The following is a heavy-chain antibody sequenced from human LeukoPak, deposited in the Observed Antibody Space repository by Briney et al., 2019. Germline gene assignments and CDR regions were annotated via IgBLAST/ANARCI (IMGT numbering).Heavy chain of an antibody. D-gene: IGHD2-2*01. V-gene: IGHV3-23*01. Sequence: GGSLRLSCAASGFTFSSYAMSWVRQAPGKGLEGVSAISGSGGSTYYADSVKGRFTISRDNSKNTLYLQMNSLSAEDTAVYYCAKADIVVVPAAVDWGQGTLVAVSS. CDR2: ISGSGGST. J-gene: IGHJ4*02. CDR1: GFTFSSYA. CDR3: AKADIVVVPAAVD.